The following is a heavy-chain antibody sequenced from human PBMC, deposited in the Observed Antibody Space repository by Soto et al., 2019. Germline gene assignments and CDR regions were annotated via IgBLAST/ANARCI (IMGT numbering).Heavy chain of an antibody. D-gene: IGHD6-6*01. CDR2: ISAYNGNT. V-gene: IGHV1-18*04. CDR1: GYTFTSYG. Sequence: QVQLVQSGAEVKKPGASVKVSCKASGYTFTSYGISWVRQAPGQGLEWMGWISAYNGNTNYAQKLQGRVTMTTVTSTSTADMELRILRSDDTAVYYCARVKPIKDSSSFVYWFDPWGQGTLVTVSS. CDR3: ARVKPIKDSSSFVYWFDP. J-gene: IGHJ5*02.